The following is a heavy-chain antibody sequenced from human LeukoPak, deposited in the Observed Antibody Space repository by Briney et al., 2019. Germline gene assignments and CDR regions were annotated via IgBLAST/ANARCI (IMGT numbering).Heavy chain of an antibody. J-gene: IGHJ5*02. CDR1: GGSFGGYY. V-gene: IGHV4-34*01. CDR2: INHSGST. CDR3: ARLYIGGYSWSTNYNWFDP. Sequence: PSETLSLTCAVYGGSFGGYYWSWIRQPPGKGLEWIGEINHSGSTNYNPSIKSRVTISVDTSKNQFSLNLTSVTAADTAVYYCARLYIGGYSWSTNYNWFDPWGQGTLVTVSS. D-gene: IGHD6-13*01.